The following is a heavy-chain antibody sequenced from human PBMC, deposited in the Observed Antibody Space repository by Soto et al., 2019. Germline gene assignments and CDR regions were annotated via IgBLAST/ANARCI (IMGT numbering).Heavy chain of an antibody. CDR3: ASHDPGARFDP. CDR1: RYIFTAYF. CDR2: INPNNGAA. D-gene: IGHD1-1*01. V-gene: IGHV1-2*02. Sequence: ASVKVSCKAPRYIFTAYFMHWVRQAPGQGLEWMGWINPNNGAAHYGLSFQGRVTMTRDTSISTAYMELSSLRSDDTAVYYCASHDPGARFDPWGQGTLVTVSS. J-gene: IGHJ5*02.